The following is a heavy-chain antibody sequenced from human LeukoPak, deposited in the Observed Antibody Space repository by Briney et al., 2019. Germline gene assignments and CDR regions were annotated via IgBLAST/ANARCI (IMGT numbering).Heavy chain of an antibody. J-gene: IGHJ4*02. CDR3: ARPLRKRYYDSSRPFDY. CDR1: GYTFTSYG. D-gene: IGHD3-22*01. CDR2: MNPNSGNT. V-gene: IGHV1-8*02. Sequence: ASVKVSCKASGYTFTSYGISWVRQAPGQGLEWMGWMNPNSGNTGNAQKFQGRVTMTRNTSISTAYMELSSLRSEDTAVYYCARPLRKRYYDSSRPFDYWGQGTLVTVSS.